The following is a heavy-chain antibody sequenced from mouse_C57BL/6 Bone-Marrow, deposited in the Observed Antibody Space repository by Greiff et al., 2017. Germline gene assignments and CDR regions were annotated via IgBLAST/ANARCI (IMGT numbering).Heavy chain of an antibody. CDR2: ISGGGGNT. V-gene: IGHV5-9*01. Sequence: EVKLMESGGGLVKPGGSLKLSCAASGFTFSSYTMSWVRQTPEKRLGWVATISGGGGNTYYPDSVKGRFTISRDNAKNTLYLQMSSLRSEDTALYYCARRHYYGTLFAYWGQGTLVPVSA. J-gene: IGHJ3*01. CDR1: GFTFSSYT. CDR3: ARRHYYGTLFAY. D-gene: IGHD1-1*01.